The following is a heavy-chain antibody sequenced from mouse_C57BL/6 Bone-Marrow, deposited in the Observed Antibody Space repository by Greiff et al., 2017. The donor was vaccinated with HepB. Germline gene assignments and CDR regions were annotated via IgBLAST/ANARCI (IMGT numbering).Heavy chain of an antibody. CDR2: IWSGGST. J-gene: IGHJ1*03. CDR3: ATITTAGV. Sequence: QVHVKQSGPGLVQPSQSLSITCTVSGFSLTSYGVHWVRQSPGKGLEWLGVIWSGGSTDYNAAFISRLSISKDNSKSQVFFKMNSLQADDTAIYYCATITTAGVWGTGTTVTVSS. D-gene: IGHD1-2*01. V-gene: IGHV2-2*01. CDR1: GFSLTSYG.